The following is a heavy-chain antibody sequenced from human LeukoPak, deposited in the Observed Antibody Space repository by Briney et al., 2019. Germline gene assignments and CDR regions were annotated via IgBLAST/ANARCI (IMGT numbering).Heavy chain of an antibody. CDR2: ISYDGSDK. CDR3: AKGYSYLDY. V-gene: IGHV3-30*18. Sequence: GGSLRLSCAASGFXFSGYWMHWVRQAPGKGLEWVAVISYDGSDKYYADSVKGRFTISRDNSKNTLSLQMNSLRPDDTAVYYCAKGYSYLDYWGQGTLVTVSS. CDR1: GFXFSGYW. D-gene: IGHD5-18*01. J-gene: IGHJ4*02.